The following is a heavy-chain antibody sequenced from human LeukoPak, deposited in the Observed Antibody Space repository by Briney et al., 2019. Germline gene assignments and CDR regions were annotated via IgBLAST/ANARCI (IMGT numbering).Heavy chain of an antibody. CDR3: ARVRGSYYGGFDY. V-gene: IGHV4-59*11. Sequence: SETLSLTCVVSGGSLSTHHWSWIRQSPGRGLEWIGYISDSGSTNYNPSLKSRVTISVDTSKNQFSLKLSSVTAADTAVYYCARVRGSYYGGFDYWGQGTLVTVSS. CDR1: GGSLSTHH. CDR2: ISDSGST. J-gene: IGHJ4*02. D-gene: IGHD1-26*01.